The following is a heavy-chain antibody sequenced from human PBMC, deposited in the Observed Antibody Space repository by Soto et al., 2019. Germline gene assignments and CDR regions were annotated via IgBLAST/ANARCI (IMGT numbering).Heavy chain of an antibody. CDR1: GYTFTTYA. V-gene: IGHV1-3*01. CDR3: AREGSGWYL. D-gene: IGHD6-19*01. CDR2: IHAGNGDT. J-gene: IGHJ4*02. Sequence: ASVKVSCKASGYTFTTYAIHWVRQAPGQRLEWMGWIHAGNGDTKSLQKFQGRVTFTGDTSATTAYMELSSLRFEDTAVYYCAREGSGWYLWGRGTLVTVS.